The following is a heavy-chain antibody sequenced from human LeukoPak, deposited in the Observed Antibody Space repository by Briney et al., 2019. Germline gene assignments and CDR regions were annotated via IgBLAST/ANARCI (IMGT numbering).Heavy chain of an antibody. CDR3: ASEDMGGYEGN. V-gene: IGHV4-38-2*02. CDR1: GYSISSGYY. J-gene: IGHJ4*02. CDR2: IYHSGST. Sequence: SETLSLTCTVSGYSISSGYYWGWIRQPPGKGLEWIGSIYHSGSTYYNPSLKSRVTISVDTSKNQFSLKLSSVTAADTAVYYCASEDMGGYEGNWGQGTLVTVSS. D-gene: IGHD5-12*01.